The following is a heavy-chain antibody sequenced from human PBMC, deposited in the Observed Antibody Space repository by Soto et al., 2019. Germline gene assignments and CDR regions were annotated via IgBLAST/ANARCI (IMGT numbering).Heavy chain of an antibody. V-gene: IGHV3-74*01. CDR2: ISGDGRTT. J-gene: IGHJ4*02. D-gene: IGHD4-4*01. Sequence: GGSLRLSCAASGFTFSSRWMNWVRQAPGKGLVWVSRISGDGRTTSHADSVKGRFTISRDNSKNTLLLQMNSLGAEDTAVYYCAKDSNKYSSSLRGRYFDYWGQ. CDR3: AKDSNKYSSSLRGRYFDY. CDR1: GFTFSSRW.